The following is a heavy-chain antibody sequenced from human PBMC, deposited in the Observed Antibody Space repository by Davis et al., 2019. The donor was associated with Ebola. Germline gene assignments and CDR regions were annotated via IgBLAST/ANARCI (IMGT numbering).Heavy chain of an antibody. J-gene: IGHJ4*02. CDR3: ARHGYSYGLDY. CDR1: GGSISSYY. D-gene: IGHD5-18*01. V-gene: IGHV4-59*08. CDR2: IYYSGST. Sequence: GSLRLSCTVSGGSISSYYWSWIRQPPGKGLEWIGYIYYSGSTNYNPSLKSRVTISVDTSKNQFSLKLSSVTAADTAVYYCARHGYSYGLDYWGQGTLVTVSS.